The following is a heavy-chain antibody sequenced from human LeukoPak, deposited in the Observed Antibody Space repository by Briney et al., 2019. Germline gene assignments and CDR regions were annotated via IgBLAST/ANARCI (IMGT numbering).Heavy chain of an antibody. CDR3: ARRYCSGGTCYFFDY. D-gene: IGHD2-15*01. J-gene: IGHJ4*02. CDR2: ISSSGSGGNT. V-gene: IGHV3-23*01. CDR1: GVTLSSYA. Sequence: PGGSLRLSCAAYGVTLSSYAMSWARQAPGKGLEWVSGISSSGSGGNTYYADSVKGRFTISRDDSKNTLYLQMNSLRAEDTAVYYCARRYCSGGTCYFFDYWGQGTLVTVSS.